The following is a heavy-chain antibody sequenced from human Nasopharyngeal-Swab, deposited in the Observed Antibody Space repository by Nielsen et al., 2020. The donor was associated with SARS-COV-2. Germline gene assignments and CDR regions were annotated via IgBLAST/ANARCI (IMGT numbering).Heavy chain of an antibody. Sequence: GESLKISCAASGFTFSSYGMHWVRQAPGKGLEWVAVIWYDGSNKYYADSVKGRFTISRDNSKNTLYLQMNSLRAEDTAVYYCARELVRGVITDYYYGMDVWDQGTTVTVSS. CDR2: IWYDGSNK. V-gene: IGHV3-33*01. J-gene: IGHJ6*02. CDR1: GFTFSSYG. D-gene: IGHD3-10*01. CDR3: ARELVRGVITDYYYGMDV.